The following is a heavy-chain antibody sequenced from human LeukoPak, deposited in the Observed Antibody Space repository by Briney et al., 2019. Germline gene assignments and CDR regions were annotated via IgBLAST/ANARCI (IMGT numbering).Heavy chain of an antibody. Sequence: GASVKVSCKVSGYTLTELSMRWVRQAPGKGLEWMGGFDPEDGETIYAQKFQGRVTMTEDTSTDTAYMELSSLRSEDTAVYYCATSGRREQLVPHYFDYWGQGTLVTVSS. J-gene: IGHJ4*02. V-gene: IGHV1-24*01. CDR3: ATSGRREQLVPHYFDY. CDR2: FDPEDGET. CDR1: GYTLTELS. D-gene: IGHD6-13*01.